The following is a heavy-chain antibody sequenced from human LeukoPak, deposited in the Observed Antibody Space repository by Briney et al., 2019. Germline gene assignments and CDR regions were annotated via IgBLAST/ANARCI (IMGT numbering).Heavy chain of an antibody. CDR3: ARAAMVRGVDYFDY. D-gene: IGHD3-10*01. Sequence: GGSLRLSCAASGFTFSSYSMNWVRQAPGKGLEWVSSISSSSSYIYYADSVKGRFTISRDNSKNTLYLQMNSLRAEDTAVYYCARAAMVRGVDYFDYWGQGTLVTVSS. V-gene: IGHV3-21*04. J-gene: IGHJ4*02. CDR2: ISSSSSYI. CDR1: GFTFSSYS.